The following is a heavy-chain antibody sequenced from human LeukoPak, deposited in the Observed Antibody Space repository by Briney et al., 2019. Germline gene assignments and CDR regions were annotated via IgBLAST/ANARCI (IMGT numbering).Heavy chain of an antibody. D-gene: IGHD1-26*01. CDR1: GFTFSSYG. Sequence: GGSLRLSCAASGFTFSSYGMHWVRQAPGKGLEWVAVISYDGSNKYYADSVKGRFTISRDNSKNTLYLQMNSLRAEDTAVYYCATPEWESHPGDAFDIWGQGTMVTVSS. CDR2: ISYDGSNK. CDR3: ATPEWESHPGDAFDI. V-gene: IGHV3-30*03. J-gene: IGHJ3*02.